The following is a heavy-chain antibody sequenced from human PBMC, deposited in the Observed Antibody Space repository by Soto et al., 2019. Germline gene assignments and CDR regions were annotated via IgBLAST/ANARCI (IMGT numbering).Heavy chain of an antibody. CDR3: ARGLFSGRRLLGLNWFDP. D-gene: IGHD3-22*01. J-gene: IGHJ5*02. Sequence: SETLSLTCTFSGGSISSGGYYWSWIRQHPGKGLEWIGYIYYSGSTYYNPSLKSRVTISVDTSKNQFSLKLSSVTAADTAVYYCARGLFSGRRLLGLNWFDPWGQGTLVTVSS. CDR1: GGSISSGGYY. V-gene: IGHV4-31*03. CDR2: IYYSGST.